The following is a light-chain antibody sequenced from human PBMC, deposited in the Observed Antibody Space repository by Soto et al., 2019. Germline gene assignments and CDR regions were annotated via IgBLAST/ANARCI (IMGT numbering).Light chain of an antibody. Sequence: EVVLTQSPSTLSVSPGDRATLSCRARQSVSRNLAWYQQKPGQAPRLLIYGASTRATGVPARFSGSGSATAFTLSSSSLQSEDVAVYYCQQDGDWPPETFGQGTKLEI. J-gene: IGKJ2*01. V-gene: IGKV3-15*01. CDR2: GAS. CDR1: QSVSRN. CDR3: QQDGDWPPET.